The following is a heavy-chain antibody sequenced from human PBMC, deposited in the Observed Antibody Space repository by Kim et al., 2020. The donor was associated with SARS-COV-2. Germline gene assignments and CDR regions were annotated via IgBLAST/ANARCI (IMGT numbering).Heavy chain of an antibody. J-gene: IGHJ5*01. V-gene: IGHV3-23*01. Sequence: GGSLRLSCAASGFTVSSYAMSLVRQAPGKGLELVTPISGSGGSTYYADPVKGRFTFSGYNSKNTLNLQLNSLIAEDTSAYYCAKDAGRTYYDIFRHSWG. CDR2: ISGSGGST. CDR3: AKDAGRTYYDIFRHS. D-gene: IGHD3-9*01. CDR1: GFTVSSYA.